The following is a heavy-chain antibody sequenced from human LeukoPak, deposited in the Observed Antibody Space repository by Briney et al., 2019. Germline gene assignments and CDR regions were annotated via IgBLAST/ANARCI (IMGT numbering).Heavy chain of an antibody. CDR3: ARDRGYYDSSGYYYL. CDR1: GFTFSSYA. V-gene: IGHV3-30-3*01. J-gene: IGHJ5*02. CDR2: ISYDGSNK. Sequence: GGSLRLSCAASGFTFSSYAMHWVRQAPGKGLEWVAVISYDGSNKYYADSVKGRFTISRDNSKNTLYLQMNSLRAEDTAVYYCARDRGYYDSSGYYYLWGQGTLVTVSS. D-gene: IGHD3-22*01.